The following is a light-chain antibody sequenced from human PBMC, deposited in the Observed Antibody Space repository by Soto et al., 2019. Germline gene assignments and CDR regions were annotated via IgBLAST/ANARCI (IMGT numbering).Light chain of an antibody. Sequence: SYELTQPPSVSVAPGQTALITCAGDNIGSKSVHWYQQRPGQAPMVVVYDNSDRPSGIPERFSGSKSDNTASLTVSGLQAEDEADYYCSSYAGNNNFVVFGGGTKVTVL. V-gene: IGLV3-21*02. CDR2: DNS. J-gene: IGLJ2*01. CDR1: NIGSKS. CDR3: SSYAGNNNFVV.